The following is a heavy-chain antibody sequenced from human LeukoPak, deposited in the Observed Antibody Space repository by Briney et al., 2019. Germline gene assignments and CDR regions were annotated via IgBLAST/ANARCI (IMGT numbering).Heavy chain of an antibody. CDR2: ITGSGGNT. V-gene: IGHV3-23*01. CDR1: GFIFSSYS. CDR3: AKTASSIWPSYYYGMDV. Sequence: PGGSLRLSCAASGFIFSSYSMSWVRQAAGMGLEWVSVITGSGGNTYYADSVKGRFTISKDNSKNTVYLQVSSLRVDDTAVYYCAKTASSIWPSYYYGMDVWGQGTTVTVSS. J-gene: IGHJ6*02. D-gene: IGHD6-13*01.